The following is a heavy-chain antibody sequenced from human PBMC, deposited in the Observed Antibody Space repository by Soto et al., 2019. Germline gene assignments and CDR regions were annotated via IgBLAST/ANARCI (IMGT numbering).Heavy chain of an antibody. J-gene: IGHJ5*02. CDR3: ATGLTLPVRPSFDT. CDR1: GFTVSGNY. Sequence: EVQVLESGGGLVQPGGSLTLSCAASGFTVSGNYITWVRQPPGKGLEWVSVIFSGDNTYYSDSVKGRFTISRDNSKNTVYLQMNRLRGDDTAVYFCATGLTLPVRPSFDTWGQGTLLTVSS. CDR2: IFSGDNT. V-gene: IGHV3-53*01. D-gene: IGHD2-21*02.